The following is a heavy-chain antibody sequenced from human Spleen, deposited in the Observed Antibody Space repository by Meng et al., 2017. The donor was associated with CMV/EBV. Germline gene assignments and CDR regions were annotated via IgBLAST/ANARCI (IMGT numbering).Heavy chain of an antibody. J-gene: IGHJ6*02. CDR2: IWYDGSNK. CDR1: GFPFRSYA. CDR3: AKDRNRSYYYGMDV. V-gene: IGHV3-33*06. Sequence: GGSLRLSCAASGFPFRSYAMHWVRQAPGKGLEWVAVIWYDGSNKYYADSVKGRFTISRDNSKNTLYLQMNSLRAEDTAVYYCAKDRNRSYYYGMDVWGQGTTVTVSS. D-gene: IGHD1-14*01.